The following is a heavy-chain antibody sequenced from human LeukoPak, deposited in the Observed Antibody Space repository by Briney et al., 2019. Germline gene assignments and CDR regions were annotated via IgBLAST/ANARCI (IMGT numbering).Heavy chain of an antibody. D-gene: IGHD1-26*01. CDR1: GFTFDDYA. CDR2: ISWNSGSI. CDR3: AKDGRSYYYYFDY. V-gene: IGHV3-9*01. J-gene: IGHJ4*02. Sequence: GGSLRLSCAASGFTFDDYAMHWVRQAPGKGLEWVSGISWNSGSIGYADSVKGRFTISRDNAKNSLYLQMNSLRAEDTALYYCAKDGRSYYYYFDYWGQGTLVTVSS.